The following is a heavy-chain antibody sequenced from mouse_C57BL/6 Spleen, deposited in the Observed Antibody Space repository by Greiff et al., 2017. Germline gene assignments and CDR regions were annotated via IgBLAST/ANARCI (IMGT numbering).Heavy chain of an antibody. V-gene: IGHV1-80*01. CDR2: IYPGDGDT. CDR1: GYAFSSYW. Sequence: QVQLQQSGAELVKPGASVKISCKASGYAFSSYWMNWVKQRPGKGLEWIGQIYPGDGDTNYNGKFKGKATLTADKSSSTAYMQLSSLTSEDSAVYFCARGGVSHYFDYWGQGTTRTVSS. CDR3: ARGGVSHYFDY. J-gene: IGHJ2*01.